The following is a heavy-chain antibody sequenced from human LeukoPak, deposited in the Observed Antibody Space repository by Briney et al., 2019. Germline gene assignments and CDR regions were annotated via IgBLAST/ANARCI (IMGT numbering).Heavy chain of an antibody. J-gene: IGHJ3*02. CDR2: INWNGGST. CDR3: ARDQGPDSSSRDAFDI. Sequence: GGSLRLSCAASGFTFDDYGMSWVRQAPGKGLEWVSGINWNGGSTGYADSVKGRFTISRDNAKNSLYLQMNSLRAEDTALYHCARDQGPDSSSRDAFDIWGQGTMVTVSS. CDR1: GFTFDDYG. V-gene: IGHV3-20*01. D-gene: IGHD6-6*01.